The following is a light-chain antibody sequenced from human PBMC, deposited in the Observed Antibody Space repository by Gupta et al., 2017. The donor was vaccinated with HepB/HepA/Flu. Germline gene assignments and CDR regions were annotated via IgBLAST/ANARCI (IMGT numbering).Light chain of an antibody. Sequence: SYELTQPHSVSVSPGQTARIICSGDALPKQYTSWYQQKAGQAPVLVIYKDTERPSGIPERFSGYTSGTTVTMNISGVQAEDEADDYCQSGEHSGTWVFGGGTKLTVL. V-gene: IGLV3-25*03. CDR3: QSGEHSGTWV. J-gene: IGLJ3*02. CDR1: ALPKQY. CDR2: KDT.